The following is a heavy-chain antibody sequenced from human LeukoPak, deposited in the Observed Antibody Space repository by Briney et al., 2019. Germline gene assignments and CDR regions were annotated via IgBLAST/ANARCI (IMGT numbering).Heavy chain of an antibody. CDR3: ARQGVAGTNYFDY. CDR1: GGSISSSSYY. J-gene: IGHJ4*02. CDR2: IYYSGST. D-gene: IGHD6-19*01. Sequence: PSETLSLTCTVSGGSISSSSYYWGWIRQPPGKGLEWIESIYYSGSTYYNPSLKSRVTISVDTSKNQFSLKLSSVTAADTAVYYCARQGVAGTNYFDYWGQGTLVTVSS. V-gene: IGHV4-39*01.